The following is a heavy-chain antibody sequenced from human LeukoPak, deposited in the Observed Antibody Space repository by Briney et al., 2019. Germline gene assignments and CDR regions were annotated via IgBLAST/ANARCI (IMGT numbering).Heavy chain of an antibody. D-gene: IGHD5-24*01. CDR2: ISGSSGST. Sequence: GGSLRLSCAASGFTFSSYGMSWVRQAPGKGLEWVSAISGSSGSTYYADSVKGRFTISRDNSKNTLYLQMNSLRAEDMAVYYCAKAGRDGYNYPYYFAYWGQGTLVTVSS. V-gene: IGHV3-23*01. J-gene: IGHJ4*02. CDR1: GFTFSSYG. CDR3: AKAGRDGYNYPYYFAY.